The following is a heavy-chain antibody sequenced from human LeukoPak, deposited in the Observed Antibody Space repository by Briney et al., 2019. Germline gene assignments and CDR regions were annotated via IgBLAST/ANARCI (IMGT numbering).Heavy chain of an antibody. D-gene: IGHD1-1*01. CDR2: IIPIFGTA. Sequence: SVKVSCKASGGTFSSYAISWVRQAPGQGLEWLGGIIPIFGTANYAQKFQGRVTITADESTSTAYMELSSLRSEDTAVYYCARGRQLERLYAFDIWGQGTMVTVSS. V-gene: IGHV1-69*13. J-gene: IGHJ3*02. CDR3: ARGRQLERLYAFDI. CDR1: GGTFSSYA.